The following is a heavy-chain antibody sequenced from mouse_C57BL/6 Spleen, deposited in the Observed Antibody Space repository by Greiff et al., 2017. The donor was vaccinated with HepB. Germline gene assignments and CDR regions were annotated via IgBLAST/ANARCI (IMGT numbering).Heavy chain of an antibody. CDR1: GFSFNTYA. J-gene: IGHJ4*01. Sequence: EVQLVESGGGLVQPKGSLKLSCAASGFSFNTYAMNWVRQAPGKGLEWVARIRSKSNNYATYYADSVKDRFTISRDDSESMLYLQMNNLKTEDTAMYYCGRQRVYAMDYWGQGTSVTVSS. CDR2: IRSKSNNYAT. V-gene: IGHV10-1*01. CDR3: GRQRVYAMDY.